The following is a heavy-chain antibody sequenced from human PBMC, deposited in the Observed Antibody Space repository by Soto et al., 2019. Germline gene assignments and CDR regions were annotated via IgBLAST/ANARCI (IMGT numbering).Heavy chain of an antibody. CDR3: ARGGWSLDY. V-gene: IGHV4-59*11. Sequence: PSETLSLTCRVSGGSIIDHYWSWIRQPPGKGLEWIGYIHYTGSTDYSPSLKSRLTISVDTSKNQFSLKLSSVTAADTAVYYCARGGWSLDYWGQGTLVTVSS. CDR2: IHYTGST. D-gene: IGHD2-15*01. CDR1: GGSIIDHY. J-gene: IGHJ4*02.